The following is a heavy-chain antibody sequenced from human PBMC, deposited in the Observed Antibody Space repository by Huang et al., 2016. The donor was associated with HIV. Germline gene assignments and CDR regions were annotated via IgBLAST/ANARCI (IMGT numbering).Heavy chain of an antibody. D-gene: IGHD3-22*01. CDR2: IIPIFGTA. V-gene: IGHV1-69*13. CDR1: GGTFSSYA. CDR3: ARARGYYDSSVSYYFDY. Sequence: QVQLVQSGAEVKKPGSSVKVSCKASGGTFSSYAISWVRQAPGQGLEWMGGIIPIFGTANSAQKFQGRVTITADESTSTAYMELSSLRSEDTVVYYCARARGYYDSSVSYYFDYWGQGTLVTVSS. J-gene: IGHJ4*02.